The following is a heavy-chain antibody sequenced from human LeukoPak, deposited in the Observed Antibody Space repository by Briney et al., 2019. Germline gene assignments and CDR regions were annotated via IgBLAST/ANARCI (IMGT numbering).Heavy chain of an antibody. J-gene: IGHJ6*03. CDR1: GFSVTDKS. V-gene: IGHV3-53*01. D-gene: IGHD2-21*02. CDR2: IYRGEVT. CDR3: ARVVAAIALRDYHYVDV. Sequence: GGSLRLSCAASGFSVTDKSVAWVRQAPGKGLDCISIIYRGEVTSYADSVRGRFIISRDSGTNTLYLQMDSLRADDTATYYCARVVAAIALRDYHYVDVWGKGTMVAVSS.